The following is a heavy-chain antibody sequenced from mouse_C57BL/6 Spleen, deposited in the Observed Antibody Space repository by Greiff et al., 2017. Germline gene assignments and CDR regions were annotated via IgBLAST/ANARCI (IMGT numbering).Heavy chain of an antibody. CDR1: GYTFTSYW. D-gene: IGHD1-1*01. CDR2: IDPNSGGT. V-gene: IGHV1-72*01. CDR3: ASGYYGSRGEDYFDY. J-gene: IGHJ2*01. Sequence: QVQLQQPGAELVKPGASVKLSCKASGYTFTSYWMYWVKQRPGRGLEWSGRIDPNSGGTKYNEKFKSTATLTVDKPPSTAYMQLSSLTSEDSAVYTCASGYYGSRGEDYFDYWGQGTTLTVSS.